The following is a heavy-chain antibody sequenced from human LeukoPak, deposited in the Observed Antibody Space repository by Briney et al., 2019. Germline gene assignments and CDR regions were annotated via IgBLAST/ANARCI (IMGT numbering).Heavy chain of an antibody. CDR1: GGSISSYY. D-gene: IGHD6-6*01. Sequence: KSSETLSLTCTVSGGSISSYYCSWIRQRPGQGLEWMGYIYYSGSTNYNPSLKRRVTISVDTSKNQFSLKLSSVTAADTALCYCARGVEYSSSSGLGYWGQRTLVTVSS. CDR2: IYYSGST. J-gene: IGHJ4*02. CDR3: ARGVEYSSSSGLGY. V-gene: IGHV4-59*01.